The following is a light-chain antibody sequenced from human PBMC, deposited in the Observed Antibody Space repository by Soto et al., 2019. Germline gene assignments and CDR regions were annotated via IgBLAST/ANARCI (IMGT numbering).Light chain of an antibody. CDR1: RSISSY. CDR2: AAP. V-gene: IGKV1-39*01. Sequence: DIPMTQSPSSLSASVGDRVTITCRASRSISSYLNWYQQKPGKAPKLLIYAAPSLQSGVPSRFSGSGSGTDFTLTISSLQPEDFATYYCQQTYNTPRTFGQGTKVEIK. J-gene: IGKJ1*01. CDR3: QQTYNTPRT.